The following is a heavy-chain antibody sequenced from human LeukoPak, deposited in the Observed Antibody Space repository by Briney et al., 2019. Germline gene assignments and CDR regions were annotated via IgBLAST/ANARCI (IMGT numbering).Heavy chain of an antibody. CDR1: GFTFSDHY. CDR3: ARGPSGYHNT. D-gene: IGHD5-12*01. CDR2: NSGGST. Sequence: GGSLRLSCAASGFTFSDHYLDWVRQAPGKGLEWVSLNSGGSTYYADSVKGRFTISRDNSKNTLYLQMNSLRAEDTAVYYCARGPSGYHNTGGQGTLVTVSS. J-gene: IGHJ4*02. V-gene: IGHV3-66*01.